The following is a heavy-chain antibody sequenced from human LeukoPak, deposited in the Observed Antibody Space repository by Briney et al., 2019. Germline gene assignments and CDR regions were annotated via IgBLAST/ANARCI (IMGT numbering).Heavy chain of an antibody. CDR1: GFTFSSYG. D-gene: IGHD2-8*01. V-gene: IGHV3-30*18. J-gene: IGHJ4*02. CDR2: ISYDGSNK. Sequence: GGSLRLSCAASGFTFSSYGMHWVRQAPGKGLEWVAVISYDGSNKYYADSVKGRFTISRDNSKNTLYLQMSSLRAEDTAVYYCAKDKDIVLMVYAIGKPDYWGQGTLVTVSS. CDR3: AKDKDIVLMVYAIGKPDY.